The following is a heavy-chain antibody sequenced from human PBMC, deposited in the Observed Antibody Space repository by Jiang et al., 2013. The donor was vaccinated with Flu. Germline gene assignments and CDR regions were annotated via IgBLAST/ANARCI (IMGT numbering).Heavy chain of an antibody. J-gene: IGHJ6*02. V-gene: IGHV6-1*01. Sequence: SQTLSLTCAISGDSVSSNSAAWNWIRQSPSRGLEWLGRTYYRSKWYNDYAVSVKSRITINPDTSKNQFSLQLNSVTPEDTAVYYCARGVLSSWLIYYYYYGMDVWGQGTTVTVSS. CDR2: TYYRSKWYN. CDR3: ARGVLSSWLIYYYYYGMDV. CDR1: GDSVSSNSAA. D-gene: IGHD6-13*01.